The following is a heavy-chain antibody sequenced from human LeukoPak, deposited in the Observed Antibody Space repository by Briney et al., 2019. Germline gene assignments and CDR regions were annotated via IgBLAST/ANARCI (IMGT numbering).Heavy chain of an antibody. Sequence: GGSLRLSCAASGFTVSSNYMSWVRQAPGKGLEWVSLIYSGGSTYYADSVKGRFTISRDNSKNTLYLQMNSLRAEDTAVYYCARATSGYSYANYRGQGTLVIVSS. CDR2: IYSGGST. V-gene: IGHV3-66*02. D-gene: IGHD5-18*01. CDR3: ARATSGYSYANY. J-gene: IGHJ4*02. CDR1: GFTVSSNY.